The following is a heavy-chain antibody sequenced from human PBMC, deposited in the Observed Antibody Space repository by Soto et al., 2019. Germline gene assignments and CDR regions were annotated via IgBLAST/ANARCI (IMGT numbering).Heavy chain of an antibody. CDR1: GGSMSSHY. Sequence: KTSETLSLTXTVSGGSMSSHYWTWLRQPPGKGLEWIGYISYSGSSYYNPSLKSRVTISADTSRNQFSLRLTSVIAADTAVYFCARADPDASVGFWGQGTLVTVS. CDR3: ARADPDASVGF. CDR2: ISYSGSS. D-gene: IGHD3-16*01. J-gene: IGHJ4*02. V-gene: IGHV4-59*11.